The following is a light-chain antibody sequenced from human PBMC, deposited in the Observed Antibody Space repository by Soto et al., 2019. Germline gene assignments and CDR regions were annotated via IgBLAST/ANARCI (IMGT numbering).Light chain of an antibody. V-gene: IGKV3-15*01. CDR3: QQYNNWPPYT. Sequence: EIVMTQSPATLSVSPGERATLSCRASQSVSSNLAWYQQKPGQAPRLLIYGASTRATGIPARFSGTRSGTEFTLPISSLQSEDFAVYYCQQYNNWPPYTCGQGTKLEIQ. CDR2: GAS. CDR1: QSVSSN. J-gene: IGKJ2*01.